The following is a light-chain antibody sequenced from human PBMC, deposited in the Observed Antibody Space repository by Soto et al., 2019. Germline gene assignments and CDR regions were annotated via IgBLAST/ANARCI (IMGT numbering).Light chain of an antibody. V-gene: IGLV2-23*02. J-gene: IGLJ1*01. CDR3: CSYAGSTTQTYV. Sequence: QSLLTQPASVSGSPGQSITISCTGTHSDVGSYNLVSWYQQHPGKAPKVIIYEVSERPSGVSDRFSGSKSGNTASLMISGLQAEDEADYYCCSYAGSTTQTYVFGSGTKLTVL. CDR2: EVS. CDR1: HSDVGSYNL.